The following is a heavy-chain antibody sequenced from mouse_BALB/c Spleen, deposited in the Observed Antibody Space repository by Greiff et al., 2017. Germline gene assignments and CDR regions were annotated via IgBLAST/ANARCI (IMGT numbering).Heavy chain of an antibody. CDR3: ARRDDYGPYWYFDV. CDR2: ISNGGGST. CDR1: GFTFSSYT. J-gene: IGHJ1*01. V-gene: IGHV5-12-2*01. D-gene: IGHD2-4*01. Sequence: EVMLVESGGGLVQPGGSLKLSCAASGFTFSSYTMSWVRQTPEKRLEWVAYISNGGGSTYYPDTVKGRFTISRDNAKNTLYLQMSSLKSEDTAMYYCARRDDYGPYWYFDVWGAGTTVTVSS.